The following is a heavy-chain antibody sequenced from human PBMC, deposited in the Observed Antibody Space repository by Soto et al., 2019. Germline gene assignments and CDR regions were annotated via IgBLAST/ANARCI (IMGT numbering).Heavy chain of an antibody. Sequence: TSETLSLTCTASGGSISSYYWSWIRQPPGKGLEWIGYIYYSGSTNYNSSLKSRVTISVDTSKNRLSLKLSSVTAADTAVYYCARATYYYDSSGYYGYYFDYWGQGTLVTVSS. J-gene: IGHJ4*02. CDR1: GGSISSYY. D-gene: IGHD3-22*01. CDR3: ARATYYYDSSGYYGYYFDY. V-gene: IGHV4-59*01. CDR2: IYYSGST.